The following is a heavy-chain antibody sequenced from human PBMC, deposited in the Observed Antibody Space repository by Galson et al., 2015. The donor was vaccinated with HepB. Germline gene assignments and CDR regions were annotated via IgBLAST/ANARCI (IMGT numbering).Heavy chain of an antibody. D-gene: IGHD1-26*01. Sequence: SVKVSCKAFGYTFTDYYIHWVRQAPGQGLEWMGWINPKSGGTNYAQRFLDWVTMTRDTSTSTVYMELSRLRPDGTAVYYCARDGTPTLEGSFDFWGQGTLVTVSS. CDR3: ARDGTPTLEGSFDF. CDR1: GYTFTDYY. CDR2: INPKSGGT. V-gene: IGHV1-2*04. J-gene: IGHJ4*02.